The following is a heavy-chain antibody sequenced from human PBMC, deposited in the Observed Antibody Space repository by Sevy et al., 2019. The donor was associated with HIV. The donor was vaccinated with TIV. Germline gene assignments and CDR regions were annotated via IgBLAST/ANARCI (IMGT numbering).Heavy chain of an antibody. D-gene: IGHD2-2*02. Sequence: SETLSLTCAVYGGSFSGYYWSWIRQPPGKGLEWIGEINHSGSTNYNPSLKSRVTISVDTSKNQFSLKLSSVTAADTAVYYCARGPEYQLLYWYYYYGMDVWGQRTTVTVSS. CDR3: ARGPEYQLLYWYYYYGMDV. J-gene: IGHJ6*02. CDR1: GGSFSGYY. V-gene: IGHV4-34*01. CDR2: INHSGST.